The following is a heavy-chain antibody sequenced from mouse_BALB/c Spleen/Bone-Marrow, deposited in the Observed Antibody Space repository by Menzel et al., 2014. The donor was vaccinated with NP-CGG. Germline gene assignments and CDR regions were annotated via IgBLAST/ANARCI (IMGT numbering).Heavy chain of an antibody. CDR1: GFTFSDYA. CDR3: ARQENWALDY. Sequence: EVQLQQSGGGLVKPGGSLKLSCAASGFTFSDYAVSWVRQSPEKRLEWVATITSGGGSTYYPDSVKGRFTISRDNAKNTLYLQMSSLRSEDTAMCYCARQENWALDYWGQGTTLTVSS. D-gene: IGHD4-1*01. J-gene: IGHJ2*01. CDR2: ITSGGGST. V-gene: IGHV5-9-3*01.